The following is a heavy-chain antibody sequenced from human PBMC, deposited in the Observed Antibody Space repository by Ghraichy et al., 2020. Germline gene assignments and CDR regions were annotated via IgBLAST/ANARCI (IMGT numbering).Heavy chain of an antibody. CDR1: GFALSDYW. V-gene: IGHV3-74*01. D-gene: IGHD2-15*01. Sequence: GGSLRLSCAASGFALSDYWMHWVRQAPGKGLLWVSRIKSDGTDRTYADSVKGRFTISRDNAKNTLYLQMNSLRAEDTAVYYCVREYCRGGRCFFGTGGSHFDYWGQGTLVTVSS. J-gene: IGHJ4*02. CDR2: IKSDGTDR. CDR3: VREYCRGGRCFFGTGGSHFDY.